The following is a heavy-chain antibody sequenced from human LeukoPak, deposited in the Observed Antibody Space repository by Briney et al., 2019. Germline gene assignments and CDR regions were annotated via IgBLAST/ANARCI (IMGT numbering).Heavy chain of an antibody. CDR1: GGSISSSSYY. CDR3: ARLYSGYYFDY. V-gene: IGHV4-39*07. Sequence: SETLSLTCTVSGGSISSSSYYWGWIRQPPGKGLKWIGSIYYSGSTYYNPSLKNRVTISVDTPKNQFSLKLSSVTAADTAVYYCARLYSGYYFDYWGQGTLVTVSS. CDR2: IYYSGST. D-gene: IGHD3-22*01. J-gene: IGHJ4*02.